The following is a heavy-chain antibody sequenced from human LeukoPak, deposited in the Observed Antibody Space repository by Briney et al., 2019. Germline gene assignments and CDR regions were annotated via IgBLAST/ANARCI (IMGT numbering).Heavy chain of an antibody. D-gene: IGHD6-13*01. CDR3: ASERIAAAEVWYFDL. J-gene: IGHJ2*01. Sequence: GSSVKVSCKASGGTFSSYAISWVRQAPGQGLEWMGGIIPIFGTANYAQKFQGRVTITADESTSTAYMELSSLRSEDTAVYYCASERIAAAEVWYFDLWGRGTLSLSPQ. CDR2: IIPIFGTA. V-gene: IGHV1-69*01. CDR1: GGTFSSYA.